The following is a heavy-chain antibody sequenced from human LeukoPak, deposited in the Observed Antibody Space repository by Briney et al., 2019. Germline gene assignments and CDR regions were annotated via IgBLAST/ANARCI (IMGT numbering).Heavy chain of an antibody. D-gene: IGHD5-24*01. J-gene: IGHJ5*02. Sequence: SETLSLTCTVSGGSISSGDYYWSWIRQPPGKGLEWIGYIYYSGSTNYNPSLKSRVTISVDTSKNQFSLKLSSVTAADTAVYYCAMSRDGYNFDPWGQGTLVTVSS. CDR2: IYYSGST. CDR1: GGSISSGDYY. CDR3: AMSRDGYNFDP. V-gene: IGHV4-61*08.